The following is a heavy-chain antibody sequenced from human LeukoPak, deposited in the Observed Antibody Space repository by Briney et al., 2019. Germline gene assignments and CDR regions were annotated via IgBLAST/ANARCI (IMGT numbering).Heavy chain of an antibody. D-gene: IGHD6-13*01. J-gene: IGHJ4*02. CDR2: INHSGST. Sequence: SETLSLTCAVYGGSFSGYYWSWIRQPPGKGLEWIGEINHSGSTNYNPSLKSRVTISVDTSKNQFSLKLSSVTAADTAVYYCARNRIGSSSGREFDYWGQGTLVTGSS. CDR3: ARNRIGSSSGREFDY. V-gene: IGHV4-34*01. CDR1: GGSFSGYY.